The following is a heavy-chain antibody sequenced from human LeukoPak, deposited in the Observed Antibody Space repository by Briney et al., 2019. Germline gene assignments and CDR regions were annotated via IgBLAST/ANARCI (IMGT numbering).Heavy chain of an antibody. CDR2: IRYDGSNK. D-gene: IGHD2-2*01. CDR1: GFTFSSYG. V-gene: IGHV3-30*02. Sequence: GGSLRLSCAASGFTFSSYGMHWVRQAPGKGLEWVAFIRYDGSNKYYADSVKGRFTISRDNSKNTPYLQMNSLRAEDTAVYYCAKDLGYCSSTSCRDFDYWGQGTLVTVSS. J-gene: IGHJ4*02. CDR3: AKDLGYCSSTSCRDFDY.